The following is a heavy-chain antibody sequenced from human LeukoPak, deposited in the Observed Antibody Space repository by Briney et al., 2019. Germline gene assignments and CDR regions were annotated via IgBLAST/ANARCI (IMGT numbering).Heavy chain of an antibody. CDR2: INTNTGNP. D-gene: IGHD3-9*01. J-gene: IGHJ3*02. CDR1: GYTFTSYA. CDR3: ARGPTYYDILTGYYLDAFDI. V-gene: IGHV7-4-1*02. Sequence: ASVKVSCKASGYTFTSYAMNWVRQAPGQGLEWMGWINTNTGNPTYAQGFTERFVFSLDTSVSTAYLQISSLKAEDTAVYYCARGPTYYDILTGYYLDAFDIWGQGTMVTVSS.